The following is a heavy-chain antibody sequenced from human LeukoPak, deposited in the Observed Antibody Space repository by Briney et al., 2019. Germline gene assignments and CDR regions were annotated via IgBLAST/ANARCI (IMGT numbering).Heavy chain of an antibody. CDR3: TKESLPYCSTSSCSIDS. D-gene: IGHD2-2*01. CDR1: GFTFNSYG. Sequence: GGSLRLSCAASGFTFNSYGMHWVRQAPGKGLEWVAFIRHDGSDKYYADSVEGRFTISRDDSKNTLDLQMNSLRPQDTAVYYCTKESLPYCSTSSCSIDSWGQGTLVTVSS. CDR2: IRHDGSDK. V-gene: IGHV3-30*02. J-gene: IGHJ4*02.